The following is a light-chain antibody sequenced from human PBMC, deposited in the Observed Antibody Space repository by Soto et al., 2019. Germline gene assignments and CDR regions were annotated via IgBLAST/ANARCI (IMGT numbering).Light chain of an antibody. CDR3: QQYGSSRT. J-gene: IGKJ1*01. CDR2: GAS. Sequence: EIVLTQSPGTLSLSPGERATVSCRASQSVSSSYVAWYQQKRGQAPRLLIYGASSRATGIPDRFSGTGSGTDFTLTVSRLEPEDFAVYYCQQYGSSRTFAQGTKVDI. CDR1: QSVSSSY. V-gene: IGKV3-20*01.